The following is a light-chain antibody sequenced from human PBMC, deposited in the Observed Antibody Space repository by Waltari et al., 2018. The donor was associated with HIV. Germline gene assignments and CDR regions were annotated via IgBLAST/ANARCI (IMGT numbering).Light chain of an antibody. CDR2: TAS. V-gene: IGKV1-17*02. Sequence: DIQMTQSPSSLSASIGDRVTISCRASQDIQNELGWYQQRPGKAPKRLIYTASILQSGVPSRFSGRGSGTDFTLTISNLQSEDFATYFCLQHNSLPLTFGGGTKVEI. CDR1: QDIQNE. CDR3: LQHNSLPLT. J-gene: IGKJ4*01.